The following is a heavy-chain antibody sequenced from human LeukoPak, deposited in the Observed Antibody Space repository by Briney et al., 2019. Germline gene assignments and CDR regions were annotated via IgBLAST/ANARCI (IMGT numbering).Heavy chain of an antibody. CDR2: IRYDGSNK. Sequence: GGSLRLSCAASGFTFSSYWMSWVRQAPGKGLEWVAFIRYDGSNKYYADSVKGRFTISRDNSKNTLYLQMNSLRAEDTAVYYCAKNGDDYYGSGSYLNFDYWGQGTLVTVSS. V-gene: IGHV3-30*02. CDR3: AKNGDDYYGSGSYLNFDY. J-gene: IGHJ4*02. CDR1: GFTFSSYW. D-gene: IGHD3-10*01.